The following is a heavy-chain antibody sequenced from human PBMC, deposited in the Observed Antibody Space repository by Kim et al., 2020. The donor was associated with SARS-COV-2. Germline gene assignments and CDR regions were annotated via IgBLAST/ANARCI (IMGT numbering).Heavy chain of an antibody. D-gene: IGHD4-17*01. J-gene: IGHJ3*02. V-gene: IGHV4-4*09. Sequence: TPSPKTRVPISVDTSKNQFSLKLSSVTAADTAVYYCASPTSVTTMGAFDIWGQGTMVTVSS. CDR3: ASPTSVTTMGAFDI.